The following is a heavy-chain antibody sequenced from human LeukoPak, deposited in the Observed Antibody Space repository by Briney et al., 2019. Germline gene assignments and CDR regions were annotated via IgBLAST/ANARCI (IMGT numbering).Heavy chain of an antibody. CDR2: FGTRSTSI. J-gene: IGHJ2*01. V-gene: IGHV3-21*03. Sequence: GGSLRLSCTASGFTFSGYSMNWIRQAPGKGLEWVSSFGTRSTSIYHAGSVKGRFAISRDNAKNSLYLQMNSLKTEDTAVYYCTTDPLGIYSSGWYYWPRYFDLWGRGTLVTVSS. CDR3: TTDPLGIYSSGWYYWPRYFDL. D-gene: IGHD6-19*01. CDR1: GFTFSGYS.